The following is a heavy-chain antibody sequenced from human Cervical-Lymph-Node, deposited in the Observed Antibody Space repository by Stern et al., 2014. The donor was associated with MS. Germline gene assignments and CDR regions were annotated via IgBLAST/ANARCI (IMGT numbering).Heavy chain of an antibody. CDR3: VRSDWFDP. CDR1: GFTFSIYW. V-gene: IGHV3-74*01. CDR2: INGDGSTT. Sequence: DVQLVASGGGLVQPGGSLRLSCAASGFTFSIYWMHWVRQAPGKGLVWFSRINGDGSTTSHADSVKGRFTISRDNAKNTLYLQMNSLRVEDTAVYYCVRSDWFDPWGQGTLVTVSS. J-gene: IGHJ5*02.